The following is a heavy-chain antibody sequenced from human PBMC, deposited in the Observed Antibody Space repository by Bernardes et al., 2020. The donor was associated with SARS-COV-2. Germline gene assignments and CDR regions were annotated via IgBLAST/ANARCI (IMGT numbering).Heavy chain of an antibody. D-gene: IGHD2-15*01. V-gene: IGHV3-23*01. J-gene: IGHJ4*02. Sequence: VGSLILSCAASGFTFSSSAMSWVRHAPGTGLEWVSAIGGSGGNLFYADSVKGRFTISRDNSKDTLYLQMNSLRGEDTAIYYCVKDRYCSGGSCFSSLWGQGTLVTVSS. CDR1: GFTFSSSA. CDR2: IGGSGGNL. CDR3: VKDRYCSGGSCFSSL.